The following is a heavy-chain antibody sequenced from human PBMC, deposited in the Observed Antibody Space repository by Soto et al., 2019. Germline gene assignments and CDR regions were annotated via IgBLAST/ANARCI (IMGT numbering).Heavy chain of an antibody. V-gene: IGHV3-33*08. CDR3: ARQRVYSGYGDY. D-gene: IGHD5-12*01. CDR1: TFIFSTYW. J-gene: IGHJ4*02. CDR2: IRRDGSNK. Sequence: GGSLRLSCAAPTFIFSTYWMTWVRQAPGKGLEWVANIRRDGSNKYYADSVKGRFTISRDNSKNTLYLQMNSLRAEDTAVYYCARQRVYSGYGDYWGQGTLVTVSS.